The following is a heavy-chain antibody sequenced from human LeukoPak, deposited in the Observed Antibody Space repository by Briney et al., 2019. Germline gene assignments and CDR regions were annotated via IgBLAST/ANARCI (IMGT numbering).Heavy chain of an antibody. Sequence: GASVKVSCTASGGTFSSYAISWVRQAPGQGLEWMGGIIPIFGTANYAQKFQGRVTIAADKSTSTAYMELSSLRSEDTAVYYCARDAVYGSGSYFSCYFDYWGQGTLVTVSS. CDR3: ARDAVYGSGSYFSCYFDY. V-gene: IGHV1-69*06. J-gene: IGHJ4*02. CDR1: GGTFSSYA. D-gene: IGHD3-10*01. CDR2: IIPIFGTA.